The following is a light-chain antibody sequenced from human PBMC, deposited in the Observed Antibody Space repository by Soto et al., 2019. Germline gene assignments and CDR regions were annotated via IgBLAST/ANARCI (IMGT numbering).Light chain of an antibody. J-gene: IGLJ7*01. CDR3: LLYYGGVHV. CDR2: STT. V-gene: IGLV7-43*01. CDR1: TGAVTSTNY. Sequence: QTVVTQEPSVTVSPGGTVTLTCASSTGAVTSTNYPNWFQQKPGQAPRALIYSTTNKYSWTPARFSGSLLGGKAALTLSRVQPEDEAEYYCLLYYGGVHVFGTGTQLTVL.